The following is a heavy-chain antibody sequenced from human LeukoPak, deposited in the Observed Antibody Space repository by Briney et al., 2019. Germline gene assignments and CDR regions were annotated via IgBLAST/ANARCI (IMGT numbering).Heavy chain of an antibody. CDR2: ISYDRSNK. D-gene: IGHD2-15*01. Sequence: GGSLRLSCAASGFTFSSYAMHWVRQAPGKGLEWVAVISYDRSNKYYADSVKGRFTISRDNSKNTLYLQMNSLRAEDTAVYYCARDDEVVAATGTFDYWGQGTLVTASS. CDR1: GFTFSSYA. CDR3: ARDDEVVAATGTFDY. J-gene: IGHJ4*02. V-gene: IGHV3-30*04.